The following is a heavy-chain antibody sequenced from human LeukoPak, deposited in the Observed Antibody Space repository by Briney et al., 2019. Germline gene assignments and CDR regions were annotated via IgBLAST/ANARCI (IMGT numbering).Heavy chain of an antibody. Sequence: PGRSLRRSCAASGFTFSSYAMHWVRQAPGKGLEWVAVISYDGSNKYYADSVKGRFTISRDNSKNTLYLQMNSLRAEDTAVYYCARDGPYLWFDPWGQGTLVTVSS. CDR2: ISYDGSNK. CDR3: ARDGPYLWFDP. D-gene: IGHD2-2*01. CDR1: GFTFSSYA. J-gene: IGHJ5*02. V-gene: IGHV3-30-3*01.